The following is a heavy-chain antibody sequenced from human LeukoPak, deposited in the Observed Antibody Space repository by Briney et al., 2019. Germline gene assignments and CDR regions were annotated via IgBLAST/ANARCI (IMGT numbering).Heavy chain of an antibody. CDR1: GGSISSSSYY. CDR2: IYYSGST. J-gene: IGHJ4*02. CDR3: ARDAAARFDY. D-gene: IGHD2-2*01. Sequence: SETLSLTCTVPGGSISSSSYYWGWIRQPPGKGLEWIGSIYYSGSTYYNPSLKSRVTISVDTSKNQFSLKLSSVTAADTAVYYCARDAAARFDYWGQGTLVTVSS. V-gene: IGHV4-39*07.